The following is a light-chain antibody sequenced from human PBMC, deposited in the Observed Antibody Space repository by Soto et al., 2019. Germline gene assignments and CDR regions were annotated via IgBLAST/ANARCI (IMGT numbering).Light chain of an antibody. CDR2: GAS. Sequence: EIVLTQSPGTLSLSPGERATLSCRASQSVSSSYLAWYQQKPGQAPRLLIYGASSRATGIPDRFSSSGSGTDFTLTISRLEPEDVAVYYCQQYGSSLLTFGGGTKVEIK. CDR3: QQYGSSLLT. J-gene: IGKJ4*01. CDR1: QSVSSSY. V-gene: IGKV3-20*01.